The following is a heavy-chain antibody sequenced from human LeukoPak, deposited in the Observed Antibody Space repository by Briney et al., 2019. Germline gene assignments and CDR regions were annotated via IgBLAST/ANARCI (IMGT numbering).Heavy chain of an antibody. D-gene: IGHD6-19*01. J-gene: IGHJ3*02. Sequence: SETLSLTCTVSGGSIRNNNYYWGWIRQPPRKGLEWIASIYYSGSTYYNPSLKSRVTISVDTSKNQFSLKLSSVTAADTAVYYCARHKYSSGWPPEGAFDIWGQGTMVTVSS. CDR3: ARHKYSSGWPPEGAFDI. CDR2: IYYSGST. V-gene: IGHV4-39*01. CDR1: GGSIRNNNYY.